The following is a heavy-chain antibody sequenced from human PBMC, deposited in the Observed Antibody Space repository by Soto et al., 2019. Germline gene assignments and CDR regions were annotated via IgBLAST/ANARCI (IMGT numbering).Heavy chain of an antibody. CDR1: GFTFSSYG. CDR3: AHLRRLCSSTSCYDN. Sequence: QPGGSLRLSCAASGFTFSSYGMHWVRQAPGKGLEWVAVIWYDGSNKYYADSVKGRFTISRDNSKNTLYLQMNSLRAEDTAVYYCAHLRRLCSSTSCYDNWGQGTLVTVSS. D-gene: IGHD2-2*01. V-gene: IGHV3-33*01. CDR2: IWYDGSNK. J-gene: IGHJ4*02.